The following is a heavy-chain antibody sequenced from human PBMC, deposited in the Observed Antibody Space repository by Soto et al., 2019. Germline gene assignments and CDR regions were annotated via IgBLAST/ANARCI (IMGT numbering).Heavy chain of an antibody. CDR2: IYYSGST. J-gene: IGHJ4*02. D-gene: IGHD2-15*01. V-gene: IGHV4-59*01. Sequence: SETLSLTCTVSGGSISSYYWSWIRQPPGNGLEWIGYIYYSGSTNYNPSLKSRVTISVDTSKNQFSLKLSSVTAADTAVYYCARGGYCSGGSCYFDYWGQGTLVTVSS. CDR1: GGSISSYY. CDR3: ARGGYCSGGSCYFDY.